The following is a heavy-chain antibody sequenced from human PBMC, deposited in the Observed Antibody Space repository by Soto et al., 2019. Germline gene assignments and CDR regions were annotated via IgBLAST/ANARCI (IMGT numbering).Heavy chain of an antibody. CDR2: IKQDGSEK. V-gene: IGHV3-7*01. CDR3: ASVTIADY. CDR1: GFTFSSYW. D-gene: IGHD4-17*01. J-gene: IGHJ4*02. Sequence: GGSLRLCCAASGFTFSSYWMSWVRQAPGKGLEWVANIKQDGSEKYYADSVKGRFTISRDNSKNMLYLQMNSLRAEDTAVYYCASVTIADYWGQGTLVTVSS.